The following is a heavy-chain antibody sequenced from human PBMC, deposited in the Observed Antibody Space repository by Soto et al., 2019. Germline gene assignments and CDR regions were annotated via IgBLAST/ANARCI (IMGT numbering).Heavy chain of an antibody. CDR2: ISGSGGST. V-gene: IGHV3-23*01. D-gene: IGHD1-26*01. J-gene: IGHJ4*02. CDR3: ARGGRSGSYFDY. Sequence: GGSLRLSCAASGFTFSSYAMSWVRQAPGKGLEWVSAISGSGGSTYYADSVKGRFTISRHNSKNTLYLQMNSLRAEDTAVYYCARGGRSGSYFDYWGQGTLVTVSS. CDR1: GFTFSSYA.